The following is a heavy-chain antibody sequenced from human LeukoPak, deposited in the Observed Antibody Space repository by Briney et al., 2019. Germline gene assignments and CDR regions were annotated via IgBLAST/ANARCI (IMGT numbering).Heavy chain of an antibody. Sequence: KASETLSLTCTVSGASIRSHYWSWIRQPPGKGLEWIGYMYYSGNSNYNPALKSRVTISVDTSKNQFSLKMISVTPADTAVFYCARRNRGGWLDAWGQGTLVTVSS. CDR2: MYYSGNS. V-gene: IGHV4-59*11. CDR3: ARRNRGGWLDA. J-gene: IGHJ5*02. CDR1: GASIRSHY. D-gene: IGHD3-10*01.